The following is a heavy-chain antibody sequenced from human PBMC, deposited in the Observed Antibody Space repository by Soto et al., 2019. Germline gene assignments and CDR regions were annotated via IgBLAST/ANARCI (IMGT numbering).Heavy chain of an antibody. D-gene: IGHD2-8*01. J-gene: IGHJ4*02. V-gene: IGHV3-49*04. CDR2: IRSKAYGGTT. Sequence: HPGGSLRLSCTASGFTFGDYAMSWVRQAPGKGLEWVGFIRSKAYGGTTEYVSSVKGRFTISRYDSKSIAYLQMNILKTEDTAVYYCTAGKLYPSLDFDYWGQGTLVTVSS. CDR3: TAGKLYPSLDFDY. CDR1: GFTFGDYA.